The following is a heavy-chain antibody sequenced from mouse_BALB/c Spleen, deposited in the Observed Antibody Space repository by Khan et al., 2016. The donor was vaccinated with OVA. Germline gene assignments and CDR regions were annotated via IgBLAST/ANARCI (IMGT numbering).Heavy chain of an antibody. CDR1: GYSITSGYA. CDR2: ISYSGGT. Sequence: EVKLLESGPGLVKPSQSLSLTCTVTGYSITSGYAWNWIRQFPGNKLEWMGYISYSGGTSYNPSLKSRISITRDTSKNQFFLQLNSVPTEDTATYYCARGNYYGYYFDYWGQGTPLTVSS. D-gene: IGHD1-1*01. CDR3: ARGNYYGYYFDY. J-gene: IGHJ2*01. V-gene: IGHV3-2*02.